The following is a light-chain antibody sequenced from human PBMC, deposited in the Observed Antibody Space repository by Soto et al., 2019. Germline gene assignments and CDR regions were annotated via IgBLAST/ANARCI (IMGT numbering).Light chain of an antibody. CDR2: AAS. V-gene: IGKV1-39*01. CDR3: QQSYSTPYT. J-gene: IGKJ2*01. Sequence: DIQMTQSPSSLSASVGDRVTITCRASQTIRRYLNWYQQKPGKAPELLISAASSLQSGVPSRFSGGGSGTDFTLTISSLQPDDSATYYCQQSYSTPYTFGQGTNLEIK. CDR1: QTIRRY.